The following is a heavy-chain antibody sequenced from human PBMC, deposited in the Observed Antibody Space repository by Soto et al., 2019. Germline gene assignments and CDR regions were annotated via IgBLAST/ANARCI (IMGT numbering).Heavy chain of an antibody. CDR1: GFTFSDYY. D-gene: IGHD3-22*01. V-gene: IGHV3-11*01. Sequence: QVQLVESGGGLVKPGGSLRLSCAASGFTFSDYYMSWIRQAPGKGLEWVSKISSSGSTIYYAESVKGRFPISRDNAKKSLYLKMNSVRAEDTAIYYCERPRAYHYYDSSGIDYWGQGTLVTVSS. CDR2: ISSSGSTI. CDR3: ERPRAYHYYDSSGIDY. J-gene: IGHJ4*02.